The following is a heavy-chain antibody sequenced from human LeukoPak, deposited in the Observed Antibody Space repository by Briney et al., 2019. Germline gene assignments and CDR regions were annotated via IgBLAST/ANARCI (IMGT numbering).Heavy chain of an antibody. CDR1: GASVSSGGYY. CDR2: IFYSGSA. J-gene: IGHJ5*02. V-gene: IGHV4-31*03. Sequence: PSETLSLACTVSGASVSSGGYYWNWIRQHPEKSLEWIGYIFYSGSAYYNPSLKSRVTISVDTSKNQFSLKLSSVTAADTAVYYCSREGGASSPFGSWGQRTLVTVHS. CDR3: SREGGASSPFGS. D-gene: IGHD3-16*01.